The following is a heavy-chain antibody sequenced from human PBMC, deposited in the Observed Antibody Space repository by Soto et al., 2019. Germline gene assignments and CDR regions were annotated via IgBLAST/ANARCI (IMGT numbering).Heavy chain of an antibody. CDR2: INQHGSQT. J-gene: IGHJ4*02. D-gene: IGHD3-16*01. CDR1: ALTFSNFW. CDR3: ARASRGEGGY. V-gene: IGHV3-7*01. Sequence: EVQLVESGGGLVQPGGSLRLSCAASALTFSNFWMSWVRQAPGGGLEWMANINQHGSQTYYGEFVKGRFTISRDNGKNSLYLQMDSLRAEDTAVYYGARASRGEGGYWGQGTVVTVSS.